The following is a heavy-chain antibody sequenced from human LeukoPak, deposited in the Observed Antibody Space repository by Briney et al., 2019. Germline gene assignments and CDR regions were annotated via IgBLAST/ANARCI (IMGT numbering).Heavy chain of an antibody. Sequence: PGGSLRLSCAASGFTFSSFAMTWVRQAPGKGLEWVSSITGNHGPTYNTDSVKGRFTISRDNSQNTLYLQMNSLRAEDTAVYYCTKDPKGDYVRAFDPWGQGTLVTVSS. CDR2: ITGNHGPT. J-gene: IGHJ5*02. CDR1: GFTFSSFA. V-gene: IGHV3-23*01. D-gene: IGHD4-17*01. CDR3: TKDPKGDYVRAFDP.